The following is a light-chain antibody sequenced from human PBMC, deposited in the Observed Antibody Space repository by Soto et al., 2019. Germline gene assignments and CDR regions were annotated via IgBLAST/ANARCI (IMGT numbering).Light chain of an antibody. CDR1: SSDFAAYNF. CDR2: DVR. CDR3: SSFATTSSSVI. J-gene: IGLJ2*01. Sequence: QSALTQPASVSGSPGQSITISCSGTSSDFAAYNFVSWYHQHPYKAPKLFIYDVRNRPSGVSSRFSGSKSGNTASLTISGLQAEDEADYYCSSFATTSSSVIFGGGTQLTVL. V-gene: IGLV2-14*01.